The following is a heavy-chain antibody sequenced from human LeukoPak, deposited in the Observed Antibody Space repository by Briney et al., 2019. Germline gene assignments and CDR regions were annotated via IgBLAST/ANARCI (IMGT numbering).Heavy chain of an antibody. CDR2: IYYSGST. J-gene: IGHJ4*02. CDR1: GGSISSSSYY. V-gene: IGHV4-39*01. CDR3: ARRLAGTEDY. D-gene: IGHD6-13*01. Sequence: SETLSLTCTVSGGSISSSSYYWGWNRQPPGKGLEWIVSIYYSGSTYDNPALKSRVTISVDTSKNQFSLKLSSVTAADTAVYYCARRLAGTEDYWGQGTLVTVSS.